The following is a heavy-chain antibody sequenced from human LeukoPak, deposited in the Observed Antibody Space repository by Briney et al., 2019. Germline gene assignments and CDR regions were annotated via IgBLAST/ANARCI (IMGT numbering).Heavy chain of an antibody. CDR2: INASGGST. D-gene: IGHD1-26*01. CDR3: ARPDSSGSYTLHPVGD. V-gene: IGHV1-46*01. J-gene: IGHJ4*02. Sequence: GASVKVSCKASGGTFTSYAISWVRQAPGQRLEGMGIINASGGSTSYAQKFQGRVTMTRDTATSTVYMELSSLRSEDTAVYYCARPDSSGSYTLHPVGDWGQGTLVTVSS. CDR1: GGTFTSYA.